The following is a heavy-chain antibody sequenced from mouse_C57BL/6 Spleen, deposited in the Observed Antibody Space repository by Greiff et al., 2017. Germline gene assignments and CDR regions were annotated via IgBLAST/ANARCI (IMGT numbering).Heavy chain of an antibody. J-gene: IGHJ4*01. CDR1: GYTFTSYG. CDR2: IYPRSGNT. D-gene: IGHD1-1*01. V-gene: IGHV1-81*01. CDR3: ARDGSSHYAMDY. Sequence: QVHVKQSGAELARPGASVKLSCKASGYTFTSYGISWVKQRTGQGLEWIGEIYPRSGNTYYNEKFKGKATLTADKSSSTAYMELRSLTSEDSAVYFCARDGSSHYAMDYWGQGTSVTVSS.